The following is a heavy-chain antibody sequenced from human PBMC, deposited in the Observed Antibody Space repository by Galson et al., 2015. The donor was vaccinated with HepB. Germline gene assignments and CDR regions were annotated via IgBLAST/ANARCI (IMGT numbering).Heavy chain of an antibody. V-gene: IGHV1-2*06. D-gene: IGHD4-17*01. CDR2: ITPNRGVT. Sequence: SVKVSCKASGYTFTDYFIHWVRQAPGQGLEWMGRITPNRGVTNYAQRFQGRVTMTRDTSISTAYMEVSRLTSDDTAVYYCARVTYGDYDFDYWGQGTLVTVSS. J-gene: IGHJ4*02. CDR1: GYTFTDYF. CDR3: ARVTYGDYDFDY.